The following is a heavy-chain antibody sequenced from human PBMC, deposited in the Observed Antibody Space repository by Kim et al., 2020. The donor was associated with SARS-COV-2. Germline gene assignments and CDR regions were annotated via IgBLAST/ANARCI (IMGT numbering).Heavy chain of an antibody. CDR3: ATNSVFSSRWYLSYFD. Sequence: SETLSLTCTVPGGSFSSSSYYWGWIRQPPGKGLEWIGSMYYGGSIYYNPSLKSRVTLSVDTSRGQFSLQLNSVTAADTAVYYCATNSVFSSRWYLSYFD. CDR2: MYYGGSI. V-gene: IGHV4-39*01. D-gene: IGHD6-13*01. CDR1: GGSFSSSSYY. J-gene: IGHJ4*03.